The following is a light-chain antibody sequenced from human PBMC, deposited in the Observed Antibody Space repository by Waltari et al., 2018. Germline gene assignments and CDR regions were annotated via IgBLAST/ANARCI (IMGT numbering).Light chain of an antibody. CDR1: SNNVGSYYL. Sequence: QSALTQPASVSGSPGQSITISCTGTSNNVGSYYLVSWYQFRPGEVPKLLIYEVIKRPAGVSDRFSGSKSDNTASLTISRLQAEDEAADYCCSYAGSAPRLVFGGGTNLTVL. CDR3: CSYAGSAPRLV. J-gene: IGLJ3*02. CDR2: EVI. V-gene: IGLV2-23*02.